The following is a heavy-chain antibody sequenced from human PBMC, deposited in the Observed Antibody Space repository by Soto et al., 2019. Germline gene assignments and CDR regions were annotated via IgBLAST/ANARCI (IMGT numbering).Heavy chain of an antibody. CDR3: AKEGFDSGWKNWFDP. J-gene: IGHJ5*02. CDR2: ISYDGSNK. V-gene: IGHV3-30*18. Sequence: QVQLVESGGGVVQPGRSLRLSCAASGFTFSSYGMHWVRQAPGKGLEWVAVISYDGSNKYYEDSVKGRFTISRDNSKNTLYLQMNSLRAEDTAVYYCAKEGFDSGWKNWFDPWGQGTLVTVSS. CDR1: GFTFSSYG. D-gene: IGHD6-19*01.